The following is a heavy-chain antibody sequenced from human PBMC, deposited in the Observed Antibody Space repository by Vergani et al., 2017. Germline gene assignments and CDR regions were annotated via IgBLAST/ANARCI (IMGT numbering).Heavy chain of an antibody. CDR3: ARLYGRDRSGSKYVDY. V-gene: IGHV5-51*01. J-gene: IGHJ4*02. CDR1: GYSFTNYW. D-gene: IGHD6-25*01. CDR2: IHPADSDT. Sequence: EVQLVQSGAEVKKPGESLKISCQISGYSFTNYWIGWVRQMPGKGLEWMGIIHPADSDTRYSPSFQGQVTISVDKSISTAYLQRSSLRASDSAMYYCARLYGRDRSGSKYVDYWGQGTLVTVSS.